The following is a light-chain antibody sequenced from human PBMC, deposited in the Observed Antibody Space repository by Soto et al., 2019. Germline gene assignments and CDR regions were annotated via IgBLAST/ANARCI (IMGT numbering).Light chain of an antibody. CDR3: KQLYSFPLT. CDR1: QDFSNF. CDR2: DAS. Sequence: DIQLTQSPSFLSASIGDRVTITCRASQDFSNFLAWYQQKPGRAHKLLMYDASTLQSGVQSRFSGSGSGTEFTLTIRSLQPEDFATYYCKQLYSFPLTFGGGTKVDIK. J-gene: IGKJ4*01. V-gene: IGKV1-9*01.